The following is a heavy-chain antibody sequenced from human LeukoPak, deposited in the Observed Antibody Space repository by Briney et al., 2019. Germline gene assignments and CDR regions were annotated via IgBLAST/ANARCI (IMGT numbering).Heavy chain of an antibody. J-gene: IGHJ4*02. Sequence: GGSLRLSCAASGFTFSSYAMSWVRQAPGKGLEWVSVIYAGGSTYYADSVKGRFTISRDNFKNTVFLQMNSLRAEDTAVYYCARVWELSFDYWGQGTLVTVSS. CDR2: IYAGGST. CDR1: GFTFSSYA. D-gene: IGHD1-26*01. V-gene: IGHV3-53*01. CDR3: ARVWELSFDY.